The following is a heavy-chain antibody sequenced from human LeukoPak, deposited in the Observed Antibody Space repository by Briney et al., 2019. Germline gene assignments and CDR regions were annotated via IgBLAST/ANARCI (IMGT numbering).Heavy chain of an antibody. Sequence: SETLSLTCSVSRGSITSYYWSWMRQPPGKGLEWIGQIYYSEISNYNPSLKSRVTISVDTSKNQFSLKLNSVTAADTAVYYCAGWLGVSSVFWGQGALVTVSS. CDR3: AGWLGVSSVF. V-gene: IGHV4-59*08. CDR2: IYYSEIS. CDR1: RGSITSYY. D-gene: IGHD3-10*01. J-gene: IGHJ4*02.